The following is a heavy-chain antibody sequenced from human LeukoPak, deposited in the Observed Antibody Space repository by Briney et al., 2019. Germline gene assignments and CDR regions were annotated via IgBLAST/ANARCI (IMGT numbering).Heavy chain of an antibody. Sequence: SETLSLTCAVYGGSFSGYYWSWIRQPPGKGLEWIGEINHSGSTNYNPSLKSRVTISVDTSKNQFSLKLSSVTAADTAVYYCARDKGGSYCSSATCYRVDAFDIWGQGTMVTVTS. D-gene: IGHD2-2*01. CDR3: ARDKGGSYCSSATCYRVDAFDI. CDR2: INHSGST. V-gene: IGHV4-34*01. CDR1: GGSFSGYY. J-gene: IGHJ3*02.